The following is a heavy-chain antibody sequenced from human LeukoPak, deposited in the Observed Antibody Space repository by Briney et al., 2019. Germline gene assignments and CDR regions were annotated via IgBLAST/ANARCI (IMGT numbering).Heavy chain of an antibody. Sequence: GESLKISCKGSGYYFTSYWIGWVRQMPGKGLEWMGIIYPGDSDTRYSPSFQGQVTISADKSISTAYLQWSSLKASDTAMYYCARHLAAAGTNYYYYMDVWGKGTTVTVSS. V-gene: IGHV5-51*01. CDR1: GYYFTSYW. D-gene: IGHD6-13*01. J-gene: IGHJ6*03. CDR2: IYPGDSDT. CDR3: ARHLAAAGTNYYYYMDV.